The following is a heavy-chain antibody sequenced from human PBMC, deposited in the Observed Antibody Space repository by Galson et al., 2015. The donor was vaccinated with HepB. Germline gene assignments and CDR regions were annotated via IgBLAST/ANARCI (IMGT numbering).Heavy chain of an antibody. Sequence: SLRLSCAASGFTFSGYAMTWVRQAPGKGLDWVSTVSGDGGGTFYADSVKGRFIISRDNSKNTLYLQVNSLGVEDTAVYYCAKTIVGAYYDYWGQGIPVTVSS. V-gene: IGHV3-23*01. CDR2: VSGDGGGT. J-gene: IGHJ4*02. D-gene: IGHD1-26*01. CDR3: AKTIVGAYYDY. CDR1: GFTFSGYA.